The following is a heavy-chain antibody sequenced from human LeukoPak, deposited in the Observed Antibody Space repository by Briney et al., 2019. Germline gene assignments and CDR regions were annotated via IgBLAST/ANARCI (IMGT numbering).Heavy chain of an antibody. D-gene: IGHD5-12*01. V-gene: IGHV3-15*01. CDR3: TTEWLRQIQHSGDY. J-gene: IGHJ4*02. CDR1: GFTFSNAW. Sequence: PGGSLRLSCAASGFTFSNAWMSWVRQAPGKGLEWVGRIKSKTDGGTTDYAAPVKGRFTISRDDSKNTLYLQMNSLKTEDTAVYYCTTEWLRQIQHSGDYWGQGTLVTVSS. CDR2: IKSKTDGGTT.